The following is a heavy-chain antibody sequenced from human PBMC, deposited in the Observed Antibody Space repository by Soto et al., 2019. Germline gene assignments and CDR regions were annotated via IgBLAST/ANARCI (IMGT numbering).Heavy chain of an antibody. D-gene: IGHD3-3*01. J-gene: IGHJ5*02. CDR2: IHNSGNI. Sequence: PSETLSLTCTVSGGTISSGDYHWGGIRQPPGKGLEWIGNIHNSGNIYYNPSLKSRLSISVDTSKNQFSLELSSVTAADTAVYFCARVTNIISRFSSRFDPWGQGTLITVSS. V-gene: IGHV4-30-4*01. CDR3: ARVTNIISRFSSRFDP. CDR1: GGTISSGDYH.